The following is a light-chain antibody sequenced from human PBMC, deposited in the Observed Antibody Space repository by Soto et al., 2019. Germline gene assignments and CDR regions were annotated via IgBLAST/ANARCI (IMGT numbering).Light chain of an antibody. V-gene: IGLV2-14*01. CDR3: RSYSISTAYL. CDR1: SSDVGGYDY. CDR2: EVS. J-gene: IGLJ1*01. Sequence: QSALTQPASVSGSPGQSITISCTGTSSDVGGYDYVSWYQLHPGKAPKLMVFEVSNRPSGVSYRFSGSKSGNTASLTISGLQAEDEPDYFCRSYSISTAYLFGTGTKVTV.